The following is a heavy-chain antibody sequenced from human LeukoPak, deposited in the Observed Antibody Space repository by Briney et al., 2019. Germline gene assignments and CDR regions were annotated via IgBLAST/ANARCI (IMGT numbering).Heavy chain of an antibody. Sequence: GGSLRLSCAASGFTFSSYSMTWVRQAPGKGLEWVSSISSSSSYIYYADSVKGRFTISRDNAKNSLYLQMNSLRAEDTAVYYCARGWLGYCSGGSCYPLGIWGQGTMVTVSS. CDR3: ARGWLGYCSGGSCYPLGI. CDR2: ISSSSSYI. J-gene: IGHJ3*02. D-gene: IGHD2-15*01. V-gene: IGHV3-21*01. CDR1: GFTFSSYS.